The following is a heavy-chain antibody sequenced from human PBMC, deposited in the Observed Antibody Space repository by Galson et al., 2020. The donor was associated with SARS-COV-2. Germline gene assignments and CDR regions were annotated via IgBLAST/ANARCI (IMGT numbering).Heavy chain of an antibody. CDR3: ARSTYYYDSSCYYYPPYYYYYGMDV. J-gene: IGHJ6*02. CDR2: IWYDGSNK. D-gene: IGHD3-22*01. CDR1: GFTFSSYG. Sequence: GGSLRLSCAASGFTFSSYGMHWVRQAPGKGLEWVAVIWYDGSNKYYADSVKGRFTISRDNSKNTLYLQMNSLRAEDTAVYYCARSTYYYDSSCYYYPPYYYYYGMDVWGQGTTVTVSS. V-gene: IGHV3-33*01.